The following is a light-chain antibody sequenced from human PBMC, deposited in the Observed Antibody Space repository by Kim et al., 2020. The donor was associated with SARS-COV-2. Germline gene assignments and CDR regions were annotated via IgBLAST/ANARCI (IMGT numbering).Light chain of an antibody. Sequence: VSVSPGQTASITCSGDKLGDKYACWYQQKPGQSPVLVIYQDSKRPSGIPERFSGSNSGNTATLTISGTQAMDEADYYCQAWDSNVFGTGTKVTVL. CDR1: KLGDKY. CDR2: QDS. CDR3: QAWDSNV. J-gene: IGLJ1*01. V-gene: IGLV3-1*01.